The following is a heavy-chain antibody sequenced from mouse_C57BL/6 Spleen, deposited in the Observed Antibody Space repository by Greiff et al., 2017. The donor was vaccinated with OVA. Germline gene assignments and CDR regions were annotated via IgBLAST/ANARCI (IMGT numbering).Heavy chain of an antibody. Sequence: VQLQQPGAELVMPGASVKLSCKASGYTFTSYWMHWVKQRPGQGLEWIGEIDPSDSYTNYNQKFKGKSTLTVDKSSSPAYMQLSSLTSEDSAVYYCARPPYYYGSSTYYFDYWGQGTTLTVSS. D-gene: IGHD1-1*01. CDR1: GYTFTSYW. J-gene: IGHJ2*01. V-gene: IGHV1-69*01. CDR3: ARPPYYYGSSTYYFDY. CDR2: IDPSDSYT.